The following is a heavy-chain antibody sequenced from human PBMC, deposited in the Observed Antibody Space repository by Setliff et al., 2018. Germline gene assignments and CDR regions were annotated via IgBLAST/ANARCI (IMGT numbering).Heavy chain of an antibody. V-gene: IGHV3-15*01. CDR3: TTGSVCVGDCYSGRLNY. CDR2: IKSKTDGGTT. J-gene: IGHJ4*02. D-gene: IGHD2-21*02. Sequence: LRLSCAASGFTFSNAWMSWVRQAPWKGLEWVGRIKSKTDGGTTDYAAPVKGRFTVSRDDSKNTLYLQMNSLKTEDTAVYYCTTGSVCVGDCYSGRLNYWGQGTLVTVSS. CDR1: GFTFSNAW.